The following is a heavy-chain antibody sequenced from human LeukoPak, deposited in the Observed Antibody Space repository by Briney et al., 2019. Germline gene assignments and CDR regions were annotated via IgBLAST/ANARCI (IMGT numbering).Heavy chain of an antibody. J-gene: IGHJ3*02. CDR3: ARVRVGANDAFDI. V-gene: IGHV1-69*13. CDR1: GGTFSIYA. CDR2: IIPIFGTA. D-gene: IGHD1-26*01. Sequence: ASVNVTFKASGGTFSIYAISWVRQAPGQGLEWMGGIIPIFGTANYAQKFQGRVTITADESTSTAYMELSSLRPEDTAVYYCARVRVGANDAFDIWGQGTMVTVSS.